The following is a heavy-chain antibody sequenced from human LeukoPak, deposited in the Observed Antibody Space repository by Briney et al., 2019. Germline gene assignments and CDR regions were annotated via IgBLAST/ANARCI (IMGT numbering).Heavy chain of an antibody. Sequence: GGSLRLACAASGFTVTSNFMSWVPQAPGKGLEWVSVINSGGTTYYADYVKGRFTISRDISKNALYLQMNSLTGDDPAVYYCAGSAVTNLDSWGQGNLVTVSS. V-gene: IGHV3-66*01. CDR3: AGSAVTNLDS. CDR1: GFTVTSNF. J-gene: IGHJ4*02. CDR2: INSGGTT. D-gene: IGHD4-23*01.